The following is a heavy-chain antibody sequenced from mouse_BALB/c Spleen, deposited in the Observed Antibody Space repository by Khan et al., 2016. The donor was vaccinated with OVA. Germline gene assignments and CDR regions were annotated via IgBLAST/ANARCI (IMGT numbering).Heavy chain of an antibody. Sequence: EVQLQESGGGLVQPGGSLQLSCAASGFTFSSNTMSWVRQTPEKRLEWVAYITNGGGSTYYPDTVKGRFTISRDNAKNTLYLQMSSLKSEDTAMYYCARVPTFITTALDYWGQGTTVTVSS. V-gene: IGHV5-12-2*01. CDR3: ARVPTFITTALDY. CDR1: GFTFSSNT. D-gene: IGHD1-2*01. CDR2: ITNGGGST. J-gene: IGHJ4*01.